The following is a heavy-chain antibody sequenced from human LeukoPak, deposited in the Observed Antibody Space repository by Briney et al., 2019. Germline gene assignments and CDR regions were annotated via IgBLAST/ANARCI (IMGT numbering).Heavy chain of an antibody. CDR2: INHDGSKK. V-gene: IGHV3-7*01. Sequence: GGSLRLSCVASGFTVNSYYMSWVRQAPGKGLEWVANINHDGSKKYYVDSVKGRFTISRDTAKNSLYLKMNSLRAEDTGVYDCARDNIVGARGHAFDIWGQGTMVTVSS. CDR1: GFTVNSYY. J-gene: IGHJ3*02. CDR3: ARDNIVGARGHAFDI. D-gene: IGHD1-26*01.